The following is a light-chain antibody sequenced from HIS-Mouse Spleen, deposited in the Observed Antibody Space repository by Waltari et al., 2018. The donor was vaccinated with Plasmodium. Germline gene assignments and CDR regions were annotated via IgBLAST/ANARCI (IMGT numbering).Light chain of an antibody. Sequence: DVVMTQSPLSLPVTLGQPASLPCSSSQSLVYSDGNTYLNWFQQMPGQSPRRLIYKVSNRDSGVPDRFSGSGSGTDFTLKISRVEAEDVGVYYCMQGTHWPRTFGQGTKLEIK. CDR3: MQGTHWPRT. V-gene: IGKV2-30*01. CDR2: KVS. J-gene: IGKJ2*01. CDR1: QSLVYSDGNTY.